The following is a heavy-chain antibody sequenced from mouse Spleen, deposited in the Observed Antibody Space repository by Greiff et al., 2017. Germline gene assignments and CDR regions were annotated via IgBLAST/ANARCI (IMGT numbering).Heavy chain of an antibody. Sequence: EVQVVESGGGLGRLGGSLKLSCAPSGFTFSSYAMSWVRQTPEKRLEWVATISSGGGNTYYPDSVKGRFTISRDNAKNTLYLQMSSLKSEDTAMYYCARHYRYDGFAYWGQGTLVTVSA. D-gene: IGHD2-14*01. CDR3: ARHYRYDGFAY. CDR2: ISSGGGNT. CDR1: GFTFSSYA. J-gene: IGHJ3*01. V-gene: IGHV5-9-3*01.